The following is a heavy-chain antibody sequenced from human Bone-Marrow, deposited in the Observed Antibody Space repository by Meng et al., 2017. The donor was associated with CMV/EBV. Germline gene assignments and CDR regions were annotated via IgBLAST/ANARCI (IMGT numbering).Heavy chain of an antibody. V-gene: IGHV4-34*01. J-gene: IGHJ5*02. CDR2: INHSGST. CDR1: GGSFSGYD. D-gene: IGHD2-2*01. Sequence: SETLSLTCAVYGGSFSGYDWTWIRQPPGKGLEWIGEINHSGSTNYNPSLKSRVTISVDTSKNQFSLKLSSVTAADTAVYYCARVRVPAATRYWFDPWGQGTLVTVSS. CDR3: ARVRVPAATRYWFDP.